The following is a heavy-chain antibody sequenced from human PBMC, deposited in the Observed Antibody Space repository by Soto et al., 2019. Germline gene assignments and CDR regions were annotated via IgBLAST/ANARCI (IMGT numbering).Heavy chain of an antibody. CDR3: ARVERFLEWLLYRSHGMDV. V-gene: IGHV3-21*01. CDR2: ISSSSSYI. CDR1: GFTFSSYS. Sequence: PGGSLRLSCAASGFTFSSYSMNWVRQAPGKGLEWVSSISSSSSYIYYADSVKGRFTISRDNAKNSLYLQMNSLRAEDTAVYYCARVERFLEWLLYRSHGMDVWGQGTTVTVSS. J-gene: IGHJ6*02. D-gene: IGHD3-3*01.